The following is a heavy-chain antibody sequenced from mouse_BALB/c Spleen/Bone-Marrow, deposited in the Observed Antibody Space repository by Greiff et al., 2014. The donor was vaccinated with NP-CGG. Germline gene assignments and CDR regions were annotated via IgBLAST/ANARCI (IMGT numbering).Heavy chain of an antibody. CDR3: ERPATMIFAY. D-gene: IGHD2-4*01. CDR2: INPSTGYT. CDR1: GYTFTSYW. J-gene: IGHJ3*01. Sequence: QVQLKQSGAELAKPGASVKMSCKASGYTFTSYWMHWVKQRPGQGLEWIGYINPSTGYTEYNQKFKDKATLTADKSSSTAYMQRSTRTSEDSAFYNCERPATMIFAYWGQGTLVTVSA. V-gene: IGHV1-7*01.